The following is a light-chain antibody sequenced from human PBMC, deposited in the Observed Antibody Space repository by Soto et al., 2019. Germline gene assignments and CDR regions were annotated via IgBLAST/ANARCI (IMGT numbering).Light chain of an antibody. CDR1: SSNIGAGYD. CDR2: GNS. V-gene: IGLV1-40*01. Sequence: QSVLTQPPSVSGAPGQRDTISCTGSSSNIGAGYDVHWYQQLPGTAPKLLIYGNSNRPSGVPDRFSGSKSGTSASLAITGLQAEDEADYYCQSYDSSLSNVFGTGTKVTVL. CDR3: QSYDSSLSNV. J-gene: IGLJ1*01.